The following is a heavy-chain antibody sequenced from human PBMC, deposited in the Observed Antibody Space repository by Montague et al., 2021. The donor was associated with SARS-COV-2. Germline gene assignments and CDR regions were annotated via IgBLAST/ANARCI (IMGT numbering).Heavy chain of an antibody. D-gene: IGHD2-15*01. V-gene: IGHV4-39*07. Sequence: SETLSLTCTVSGGSISSSNYYWGWIRQPPGKGLEWIGSIYYSGSTNYNPSLKSRVTISVDTSKNQFSLKLSSVTAADTAVYYCARGSGCSGGSCYSEWDPYYYYGMDVWGQGTTVTVSS. CDR3: ARGSGCSGGSCYSEWDPYYYYGMDV. J-gene: IGHJ6*02. CDR1: GGSISSSNYY. CDR2: IYYSGST.